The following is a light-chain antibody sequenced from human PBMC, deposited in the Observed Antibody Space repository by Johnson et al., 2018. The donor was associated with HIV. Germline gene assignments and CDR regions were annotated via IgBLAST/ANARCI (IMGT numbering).Light chain of an antibody. V-gene: IGLV1-51*01. CDR1: SSNIGNKY. J-gene: IGLJ1*01. Sequence: QSVLTQPPSVSAAPGQKVTISCSGSSSNIGNKYVSWYQQLPGTAPKVLIYDNNKRPSGIPDRFFGSKSGTSATLDLTGLQTGDEGDYYCGAWDSSLNAYVFGTGTKVTVL. CDR3: GAWDSSLNAYV. CDR2: DNN.